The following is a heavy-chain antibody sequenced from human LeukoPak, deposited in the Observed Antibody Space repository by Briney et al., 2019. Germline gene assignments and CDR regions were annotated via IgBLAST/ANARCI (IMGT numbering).Heavy chain of an antibody. D-gene: IGHD5-18*01. J-gene: IGHJ6*03. CDR1: GYTFTGYY. CDR2: INPNSGGT. Sequence: GASVKVSCKASGYTFTGYYMHWVRQAPGQGLEWMGWINPNSGGTNYAQKFQGRVTMTRDTSISTAYMELSRLRSDDTAVYYCASNTAMDPYYYYMDVWGKGTTVTISS. CDR3: ASNTAMDPYYYYMDV. V-gene: IGHV1-2*02.